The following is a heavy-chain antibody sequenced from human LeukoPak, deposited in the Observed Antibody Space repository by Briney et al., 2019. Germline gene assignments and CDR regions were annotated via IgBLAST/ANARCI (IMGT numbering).Heavy chain of an antibody. D-gene: IGHD3-10*02. V-gene: IGHV3-7*01. J-gene: IGHJ6*04. CDR2: IRQDGNEF. CDR1: EFTFGNYW. CDR3: AELGITMIGGV. Sequence: SGGSLRLSCAASEFTFGNYWMSWVRQVPGKGPEWVANIRQDGNEFYYVDSVKGRFTISRDNAKNSLYLQMNSLRAEDTAVYYCAELGITMIGGVWGKGTTVTISS.